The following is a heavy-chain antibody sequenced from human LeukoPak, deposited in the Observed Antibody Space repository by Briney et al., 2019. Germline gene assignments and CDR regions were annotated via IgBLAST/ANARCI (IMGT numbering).Heavy chain of an antibody. J-gene: IGHJ4*02. V-gene: IGHV3-9*01. CDR2: ISWNSGSI. CDR3: AKDLSSGYYFPAFDY. Sequence: QPGRSLRLSCAASGFTFDDYAMHWVRQAPGKGLEWVSGISWNSGSIGYADSVKGRFTISRDNAKNSLYLQMNSLRAEDTALYYCAKDLSSGYYFPAFDYWGQGTLATVSS. D-gene: IGHD3-22*01. CDR1: GFTFDDYA.